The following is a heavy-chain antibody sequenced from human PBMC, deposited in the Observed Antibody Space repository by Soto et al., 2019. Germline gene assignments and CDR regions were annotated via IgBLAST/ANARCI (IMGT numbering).Heavy chain of an antibody. CDR2: VSGNSGNK. D-gene: IGHD6-6*01. J-gene: IGHJ4*02. CDR3: ARAGGGVAARPLEY. V-gene: IGHV1-18*04. Sequence: QVQLVQSAVEVRRPGASVEVSCKTSGYMFTTSGISWVRQVPGQGLEWMAWVSGNSGNKKYAPRLQDRRTMTVDTSTSTGAMESRSLTADDTAIYYCARAGGGVAARPLEYWGQGTLVTVSS. CDR1: GYMFTTSG.